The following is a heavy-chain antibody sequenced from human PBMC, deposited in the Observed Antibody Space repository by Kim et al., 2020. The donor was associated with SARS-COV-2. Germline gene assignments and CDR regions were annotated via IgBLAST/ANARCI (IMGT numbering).Heavy chain of an antibody. CDR2: IIPIFGTA. V-gene: IGHV1-69*13. Sequence: SVKVSCKASGGTFSSYAISWVRQAPGQGLEWMGGIIPIFGTANYAQKFQGRVTITADESTSTAYMELSSLRSEDTAVYYCARELISSPPDLYWYFDLWGRGTLVTVS. J-gene: IGHJ2*01. CDR1: GGTFSSYA. CDR3: ARELISSPPDLYWYFDL.